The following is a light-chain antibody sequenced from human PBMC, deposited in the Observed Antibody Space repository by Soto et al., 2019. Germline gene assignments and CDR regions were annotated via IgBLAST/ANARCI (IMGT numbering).Light chain of an antibody. J-gene: IGKJ2*03. CDR3: QQYNNWPPG. CDR2: GAS. V-gene: IGKV3-15*01. Sequence: EIVMTQSPATLSVSPGERATLSCRASQSVSSNLAWYQQKPGQAPRLLIYGASTRATGIPARFSGSGSGTEFTLTISSLQSEDFAGYYGQQYNNWPPGFGQGTKLEIK. CDR1: QSVSSN.